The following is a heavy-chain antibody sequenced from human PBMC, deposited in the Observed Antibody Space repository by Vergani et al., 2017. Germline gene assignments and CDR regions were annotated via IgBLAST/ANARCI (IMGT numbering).Heavy chain of an antibody. Sequence: QVQLVQSGAEVKKPGASVKVSCKVSGYTLTELSMHWVRQAPGKGLEWMVGFDPEDGETIYAQKFQGRVTMTEDTSTDTAYMELSRLRSDDPAVYYCARDRTGTIALDIWGQGTMVTVSS. V-gene: IGHV1-24*01. D-gene: IGHD1-1*01. CDR2: FDPEDGET. J-gene: IGHJ3*02. CDR1: GYTLTELS. CDR3: ARDRTGTIALDI.